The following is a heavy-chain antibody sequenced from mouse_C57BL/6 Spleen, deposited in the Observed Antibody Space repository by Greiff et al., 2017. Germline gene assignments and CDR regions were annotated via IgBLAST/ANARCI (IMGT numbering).Heavy chain of an antibody. CDR3: AKGMVTFDY. V-gene: IGHV1-76*01. CDR2: IYPGSGNT. Sequence: VKLVESGAELVRPGASVKLSCKASGYTFTDYYINWVKQRPGQGLEWIARIYPGSGNTYYNEKFKGKATLTAEKSSSTAYMQLSSLTSEDSAVYFCAKGMVTFDYWGQGTTLTVSS. CDR1: GYTFTDYY. D-gene: IGHD2-2*01. J-gene: IGHJ2*01.